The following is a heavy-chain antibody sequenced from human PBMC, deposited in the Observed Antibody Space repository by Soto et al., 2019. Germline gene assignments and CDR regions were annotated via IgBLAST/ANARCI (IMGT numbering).Heavy chain of an antibody. CDR2: IWYDGSNK. D-gene: IGHD3-22*01. CDR3: ARTLYDSSGYHHFQH. V-gene: IGHV3-33*01. J-gene: IGHJ1*01. Sequence: GGSLRLSCAASGFTFSSYGMHWVRQAPGKGLEWVAVIWYDGSNKYNADSVKGRFTISRDNSKNTLYLRMNSLRAEDTAVYYCARTLYDSSGYHHFQHWGQGTLVTVSS. CDR1: GFTFSSYG.